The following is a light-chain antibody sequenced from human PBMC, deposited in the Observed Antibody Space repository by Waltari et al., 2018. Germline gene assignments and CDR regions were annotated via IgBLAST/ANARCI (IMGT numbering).Light chain of an antibody. V-gene: IGLV2-23*02. CDR3: CSFAESDTWV. CDR1: SSDVGNYDV. J-gene: IGLJ3*02. CDR2: DVS. Sequence: QSALTQTASVSGSPGQSITISCTGVSSDVGNYDVFSWYQKHPDKPPNLIVYDVSKRPSGVSDRFSGSKSDNTASLTISVLQAEDEADYYCCSFAESDTWVFGGGTKVTVL.